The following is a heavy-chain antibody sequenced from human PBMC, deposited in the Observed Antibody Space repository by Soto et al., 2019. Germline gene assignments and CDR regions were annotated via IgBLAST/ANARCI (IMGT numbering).Heavy chain of an antibody. CDR3: ASLGYCTNGVCYTVGAGAFDI. D-gene: IGHD2-8*01. CDR2: IYYSGST. CDR1: GGSISSSSYY. Sequence: QLQLQESGPGLVKPSETLSLTCTVSGGSISSSSYYWGWIRQPPGKGLEWIGSIYYSGSTYYNPSLKSRVTISVDTSKNQFSLKLSSVTAADTAVYYCASLGYCTNGVCYTVGAGAFDIWGQGTMVTVSS. V-gene: IGHV4-39*01. J-gene: IGHJ3*02.